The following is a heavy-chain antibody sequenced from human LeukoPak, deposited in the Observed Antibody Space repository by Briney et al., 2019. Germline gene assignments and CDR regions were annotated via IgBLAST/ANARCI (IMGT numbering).Heavy chain of an antibody. CDR1: GYSFTSYW. V-gene: IGHV5-51*01. CDR3: ARGTDIVVVPAAPFDY. Sequence: GESLKISCKGSGYSFTSYWIGWVRQMPGKGLEWMGIIYPGDSDTRYSPSFQGQVTISADKSISAAYLQWSSLKASDTAMYYCARGTDIVVVPAAPFDYWGQGTLVTVSS. J-gene: IGHJ4*02. D-gene: IGHD2-2*01. CDR2: IYPGDSDT.